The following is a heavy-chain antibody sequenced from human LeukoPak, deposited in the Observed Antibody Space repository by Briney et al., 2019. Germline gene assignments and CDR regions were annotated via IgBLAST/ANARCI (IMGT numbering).Heavy chain of an antibody. CDR1: GYTFTSYD. CDR3: ARGSVLMVDAILDYYYYMDV. V-gene: IGHV1-8*01. Sequence: ASVKVSCKASGYTFTSYDINWVRQATGQGLEWMGWMNPNSGNTGYAQKFQGRVTMTRNTSISTAYMELSSLRSEDTAVYYCARGSVLMVDAILDYYYYMDVWGKGTTVTVSS. CDR2: MNPNSGNT. D-gene: IGHD2-8*01. J-gene: IGHJ6*03.